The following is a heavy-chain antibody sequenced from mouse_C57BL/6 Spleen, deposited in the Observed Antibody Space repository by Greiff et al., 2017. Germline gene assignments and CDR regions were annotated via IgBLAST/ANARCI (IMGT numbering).Heavy chain of an antibody. V-gene: IGHV1-18*01. CDR2: INPNNGGT. CDR3: ARYYSNYVYAMDY. D-gene: IGHD2-5*01. Sequence: VQLKQSGPELVKPGASVKIPCKASGYTFTDYNMDWVKQSHGKSLEWIGDINPNNGGTIYNQKFKGKATLTVDKSSSTAYMELRSLTSEDTAVYYCARYYSNYVYAMDYWGQGTSVTVSS. J-gene: IGHJ4*01. CDR1: GYTFTDYN.